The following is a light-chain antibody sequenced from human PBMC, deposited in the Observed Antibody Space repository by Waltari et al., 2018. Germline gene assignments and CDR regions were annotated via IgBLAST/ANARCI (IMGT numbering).Light chain of an antibody. CDR1: SLRSYY. CDR3: SSRDSGAHRHV. Sequence: LGQTVRITCQGDSLRSYYATWYQQKAGQAPILVIYGQNNRPSGIPDRFSGSYSGRTASLTITGAQAEDEADYYCSSRDSGAHRHVFGTGTKVTVL. V-gene: IGLV3-19*01. J-gene: IGLJ1*01. CDR2: GQN.